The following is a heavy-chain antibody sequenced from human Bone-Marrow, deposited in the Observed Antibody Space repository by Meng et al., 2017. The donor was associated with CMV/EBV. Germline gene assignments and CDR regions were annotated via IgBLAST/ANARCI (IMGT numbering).Heavy chain of an antibody. CDR3: AREQYGGNTYAFDF. CDR1: GYTFSGFF. V-gene: IGHV1-2*02. CDR2: INPNNGDT. D-gene: IGHD4/OR15-4a*01. J-gene: IGHJ3*01. Sequence: ASGYTFSGFFLHWVRQAPGQGLEWMGRINPNNGDTHYPRNFQGRVTMTRDTSMTTTYIELARLTSDDTAVYFCAREQYGGNTYAFDFWGQGTMVTVSS.